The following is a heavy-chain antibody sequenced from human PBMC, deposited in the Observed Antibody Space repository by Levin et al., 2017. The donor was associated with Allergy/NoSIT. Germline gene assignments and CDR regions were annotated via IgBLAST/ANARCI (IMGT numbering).Heavy chain of an antibody. CDR2: IYYSGST. V-gene: IGHV4-59*08. Sequence: SETLSLTCTVSGGSISSYYWSWIRQPPGKGLEWIGYIYYSGSTNYNPSLKSRVTISVDTSKNQFSLKLSSVTAADTAVSYCARQEVWPTYVDYWGQGTLVTVSS. J-gene: IGHJ4*02. D-gene: IGHD1-26*01. CDR3: ARQEVWPTYVDY. CDR1: GGSISSYY.